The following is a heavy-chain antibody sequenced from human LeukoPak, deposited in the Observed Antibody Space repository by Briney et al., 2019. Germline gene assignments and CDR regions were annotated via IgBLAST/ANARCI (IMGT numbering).Heavy chain of an antibody. CDR3: ARDSGYSAFDY. V-gene: IGHV3-7*05. Sequence: GGSLRLSCAASVFAFSSSWMCWVRDAPGKGGEWGGNMNPDGGIKNYVDSVRGGFTISRNNPKNSLYMQMNNLRADDTAVYYCARDSGYSAFDYWGQGTLVTVSS. CDR2: MNPDGGIK. CDR1: VFAFSSSW. D-gene: IGHD5-12*01. J-gene: IGHJ4*02.